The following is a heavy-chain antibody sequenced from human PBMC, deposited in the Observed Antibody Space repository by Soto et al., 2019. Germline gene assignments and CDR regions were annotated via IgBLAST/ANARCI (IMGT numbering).Heavy chain of an antibody. D-gene: IGHD6-19*01. J-gene: IGHJ3*02. Sequence: GGSLRLSCAASGFTFSSYTMNWVRQSPGKGLEWVSSITSSSYIYSADSVKGRFTISRDNAKNSLYLQMNSLRAEDTAVYYCAGDLVPVAGNVVAAFDIWGQGTMVTVSS. CDR3: AGDLVPVAGNVVAAFDI. CDR2: ITSSSYI. CDR1: GFTFSSYT. V-gene: IGHV3-21*01.